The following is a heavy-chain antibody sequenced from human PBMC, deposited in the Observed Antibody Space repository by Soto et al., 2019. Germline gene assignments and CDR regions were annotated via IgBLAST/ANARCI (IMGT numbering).Heavy chain of an antibody. J-gene: IGHJ4*02. CDR3: ARQKVSRFYGEVDFFDY. CDR1: GGSISSSTYY. Sequence: SETLSLTCTVSGGSISSSTYYWGWMRQPPGKGLEWIASFFIGGNTYYNPSLKSRVTISIDTSNKHLSLHLSSVTAADTAVYYCARQKVSRFYGEVDFFDYWGLGTLVTVSS. CDR2: FFIGGNT. D-gene: IGHD4-17*01. V-gene: IGHV4-39*07.